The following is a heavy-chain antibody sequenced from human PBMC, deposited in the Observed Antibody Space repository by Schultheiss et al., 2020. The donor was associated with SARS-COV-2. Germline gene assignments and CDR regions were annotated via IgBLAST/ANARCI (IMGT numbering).Heavy chain of an antibody. CDR3: ARRAGGDNWNDADWYFDL. CDR2: INPNTGDT. Sequence: ASVKVSCKASGYTFTGYYMHWVRQAPGQGLEWMGWINPNTGDTNYAQKFQGRVTMTRDTSTSTVYMELSSLRSDDTAVYYCARRAGGDNWNDADWYFDLWGRGTLVTVSS. J-gene: IGHJ2*01. CDR1: GYTFTGYY. V-gene: IGHV1-2*02. D-gene: IGHD1-1*01.